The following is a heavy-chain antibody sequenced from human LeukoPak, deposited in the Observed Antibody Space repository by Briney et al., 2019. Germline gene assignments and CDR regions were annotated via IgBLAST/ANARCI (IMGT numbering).Heavy chain of an antibody. CDR1: GFTFSTSS. CDR2: ISSSGSYI. D-gene: IGHD6-19*01. V-gene: IGHV3-21*01. J-gene: IGHJ4*02. Sequence: GGSLRLSCAASGFTFSTSSMNWVRQAPGKGLEWVSSISSSGSYIYYADSVKGRFTISRDNAKKSLYLQMNSLSAEDTAMYYCATGQGIAVAGPDYWGQGTLVTVSS. CDR3: ATGQGIAVAGPDY.